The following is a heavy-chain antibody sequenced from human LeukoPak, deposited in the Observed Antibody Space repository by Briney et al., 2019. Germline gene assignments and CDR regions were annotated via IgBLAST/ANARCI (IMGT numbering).Heavy chain of an antibody. Sequence: PGGSLRLSCAASGFTFSAYYMNWIRQAPGKGLEWVSYISSASTYTNYADSVKGRFTISRDDAKNSLYLQMNSLRADDTAVYYCAKDQGYYDSSNFDYWGQGTLVTVSS. J-gene: IGHJ4*02. CDR1: GFTFSAYY. V-gene: IGHV3-11*06. CDR3: AKDQGYYDSSNFDY. D-gene: IGHD3-22*01. CDR2: ISSASTYT.